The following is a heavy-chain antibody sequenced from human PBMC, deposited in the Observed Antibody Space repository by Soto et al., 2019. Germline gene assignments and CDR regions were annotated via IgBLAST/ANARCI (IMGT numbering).Heavy chain of an antibody. J-gene: IGHJ4*02. CDR3: TRLAAAGGIDC. CDR2: IYYSGST. CDR1: GGSISSYY. Sequence: SETLSLTCTVSGGSISSYYWSWIRQPPGKGLEWIGYIYYSGSTNYNPSLKSRVTISVDTSKNQFSLKLSSVTTEDTAVYYCTRLAAAGGIDCWGQGTLVTVSS. V-gene: IGHV4-59*12. D-gene: IGHD6-13*01.